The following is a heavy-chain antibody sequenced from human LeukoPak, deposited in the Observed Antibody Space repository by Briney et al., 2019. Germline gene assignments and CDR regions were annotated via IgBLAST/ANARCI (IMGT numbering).Heavy chain of an antibody. J-gene: IGHJ4*02. Sequence: PSGTLSLTCAVSGGSISSSNWWSWVRQPPGKGLEWIGEIYHSGSTNYNPSLKSRVTISVDKSKNQFSLKLSSVTAADTAVYYCAGRLRYFACLLDYFANWGQGTLVTSPQ. V-gene: IGHV4-4*02. CDR2: IYHSGST. D-gene: IGHD3-9*01. CDR1: GGSISSSNW. CDR3: AGRLRYFACLLDYFAN.